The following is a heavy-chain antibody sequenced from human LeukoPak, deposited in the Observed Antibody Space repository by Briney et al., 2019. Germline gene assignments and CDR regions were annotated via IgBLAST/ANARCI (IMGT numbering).Heavy chain of an antibody. CDR3: ARRGSSSWNLIDY. Sequence: ASVKVSCKASGYTFNDYVISWVRQARGHRLEWMGWINAGGGDIDYSQKFQGRVTITRDTSASTAYMELSSPKSEDTAVYYCARRGSSSWNLIDYWGQGTLVTVSS. D-gene: IGHD6-13*01. V-gene: IGHV1-3*01. J-gene: IGHJ4*02. CDR2: INAGGGDI. CDR1: GYTFNDYV.